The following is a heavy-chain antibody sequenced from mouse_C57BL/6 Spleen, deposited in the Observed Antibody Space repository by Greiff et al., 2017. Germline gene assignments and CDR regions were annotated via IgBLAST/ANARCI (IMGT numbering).Heavy chain of an antibody. J-gene: IGHJ2*01. CDR2: ILPGSGSI. CDR1: GYTFTGYW. Sequence: QVQLQQSGAELMKPGASVKLSCKATGYTFTGYWIEWVKQRPGHGLEWIGEILPGSGSIKYNEKFKDKATLTADKSSSTVYMELSRLTSEDSAVYFCARHGNWEYFDYWGQGTTLTVSS. V-gene: IGHV1-62-2*01. D-gene: IGHD4-1*01. CDR3: ARHGNWEYFDY.